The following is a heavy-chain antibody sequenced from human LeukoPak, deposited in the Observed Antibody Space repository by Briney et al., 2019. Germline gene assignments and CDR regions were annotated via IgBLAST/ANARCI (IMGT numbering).Heavy chain of an antibody. J-gene: IGHJ6*02. Sequence: PGGSLRLSCAASGFTFSSYSMNWVRQAPGKGLEWVSSISSSSSYIYYADSVKGRFTISRDNSKNTLYLQMNSLRAEDTAVYYCAKANYIGRDYYYGMDVWGQGTTVTVSS. V-gene: IGHV3-21*01. CDR3: AKANYIGRDYYYGMDV. CDR2: ISSSSSYI. D-gene: IGHD4/OR15-4a*01. CDR1: GFTFSSYS.